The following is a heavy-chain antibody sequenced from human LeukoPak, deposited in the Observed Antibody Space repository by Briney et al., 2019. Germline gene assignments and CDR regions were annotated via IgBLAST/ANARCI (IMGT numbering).Heavy chain of an antibody. CDR3: ARDLGLYYYYMDV. CDR1: GGTFSSYA. J-gene: IGHJ6*03. CDR2: IIPIFGTA. V-gene: IGHV1-69*06. Sequence: ASVKVSCKASGGTFSSYAISWVRQAPGQGLEWMGGIIPIFGTANYAQKFQGRVTITADKSTSTAYMELSSLRSEDTAVYYCARDLGLYYYYMDVWGKGTTVTVSS.